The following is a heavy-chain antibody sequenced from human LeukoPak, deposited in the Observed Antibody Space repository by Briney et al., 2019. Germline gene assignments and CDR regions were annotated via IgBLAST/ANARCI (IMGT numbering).Heavy chain of an antibody. D-gene: IGHD6-19*01. CDR1: GGSISSSSYY. J-gene: IGHJ4*02. V-gene: IGHV4-39*01. CDR2: IYYSGST. Sequence: PSETLSLTCTVSGGSISSSSYYWGWIRQPPGKGLEWIGNIYYSGSTLYNSSLKSRVTISVDTSKNQFSLKLSSVTAADTAVYYCARLYSSGWYELDYWGQGTLVTVSS. CDR3: ARLYSSGWYELDY.